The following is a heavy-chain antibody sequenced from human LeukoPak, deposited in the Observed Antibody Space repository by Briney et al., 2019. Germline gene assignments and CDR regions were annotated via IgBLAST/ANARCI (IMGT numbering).Heavy chain of an antibody. J-gene: IGHJ6*02. Sequence: GGSLRLSCAASGFTLSTYWMSWVRQAPGKGLEWVANIKQDGSEKYYVDSVKGRFTISRDNAKNSLYLQMNSLRAEDTAVYYCARGPSTRMDAWGQGTTVTVSS. CDR1: GFTLSTYW. V-gene: IGHV3-7*01. CDR3: ARGPSTRMDA. CDR2: IKQDGSEK.